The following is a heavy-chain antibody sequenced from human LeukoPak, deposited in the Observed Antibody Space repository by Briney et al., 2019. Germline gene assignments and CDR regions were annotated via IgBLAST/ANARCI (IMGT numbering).Heavy chain of an antibody. CDR2: ISAYNGNT. CDR3: ARVESIAAAAHTGGLGY. V-gene: IGHV1-18*01. D-gene: IGHD6-13*01. J-gene: IGHJ4*02. CDR1: GYTFTSYG. Sequence: ASVKVSCKASGYTFTSYGISWVRQAPGQGLEWMGWISAYNGNTNYAQKLQGRVTITADKSTSTAYMELSSLRSEDTAVYYCARVESIAAAAHTGGLGYWGQGTLVTVSS.